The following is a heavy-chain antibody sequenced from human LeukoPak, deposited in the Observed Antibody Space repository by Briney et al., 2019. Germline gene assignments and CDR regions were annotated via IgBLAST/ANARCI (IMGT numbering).Heavy chain of an antibody. Sequence: GGSLRLSCAASGFTFSSYAMSWVRQAPGKGLEWVSYISSSGSTIYYADSVKGRFTISRDNAKNSLYLQMNSLRAEDTAVYYCAREADYDFWSGYYPNGYYYYGMDVWGQGTTVTVSS. CDR1: GFTFSSYA. V-gene: IGHV3-48*04. J-gene: IGHJ6*02. CDR3: AREADYDFWSGYYPNGYYYYGMDV. D-gene: IGHD3-3*01. CDR2: ISSSGSTI.